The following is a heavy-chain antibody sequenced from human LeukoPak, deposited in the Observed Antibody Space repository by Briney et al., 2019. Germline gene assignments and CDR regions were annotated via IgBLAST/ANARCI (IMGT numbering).Heavy chain of an antibody. CDR2: IQRGGST. D-gene: IGHD3-10*01. Sequence: PGGSLRLSCAASGFTVSSNYMSWVRQAPGKGLEWVSVIQRGGSTYYADSVKGRFTISRDNSKNTLYLQMNSLRAEDTAVYHCARDPGYSSGTDYGDFWGQGTLVTVSS. V-gene: IGHV3-66*01. CDR3: ARDPGYSSGTDYGDF. J-gene: IGHJ4*02. CDR1: GFTVSSNY.